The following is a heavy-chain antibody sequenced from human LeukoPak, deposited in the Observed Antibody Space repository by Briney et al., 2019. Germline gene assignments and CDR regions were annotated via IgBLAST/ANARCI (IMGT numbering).Heavy chain of an antibody. CDR3: ATDRDPYYDFWSGYSPDNYYGMDV. CDR2: FDPEDGET. CDR1: GYTLTELS. Sequence: ASVTVSCKVSGYTLTELSMHWVRQAPGKGLEWMGGFDPEDGETIYAQKFQGRVTMTEDTSTDTAYMELSSLRSEDTAVYYCATDRDPYYDFWSGYSPDNYYGMDVWGQGTTVTVSS. D-gene: IGHD3-3*01. J-gene: IGHJ6*02. V-gene: IGHV1-24*01.